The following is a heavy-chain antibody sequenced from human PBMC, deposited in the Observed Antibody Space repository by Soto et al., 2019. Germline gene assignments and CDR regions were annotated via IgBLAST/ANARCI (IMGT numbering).Heavy chain of an antibody. Sequence: QLQESGPGLVKPSETLSLTCTVSGGSISSYYWGWIRRPPGKGLEWIGSIYYSGSTYYNPSLKSRVTISVDPSRNQFSLKLRSVTAADTAVYYCARRWGYSFDYWGQGTLVTVSS. J-gene: IGHJ4*02. CDR1: GGSISSYY. CDR2: IYYSGST. CDR3: ARRWGYSFDY. D-gene: IGHD7-27*01. V-gene: IGHV4-39*01.